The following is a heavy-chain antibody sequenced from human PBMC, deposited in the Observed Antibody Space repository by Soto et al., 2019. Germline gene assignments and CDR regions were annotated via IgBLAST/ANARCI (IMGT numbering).Heavy chain of an antibody. CDR3: ARTLRFMPYFFYLFDY. Sequence: YGRTMVNPTPGRKLTCTFSGFSLNTSGMCVSWIRQPPGKALEWLALIDWDEDKYYSTSLKTTLTISKDTSKNHVVLTMTNMDPVDTATYYCARTLRFMPYFFYLFDYLRHVTPVTVSS. V-gene: IGHV2-70*01. D-gene: IGHD2-8*01. CDR2: IDWDEDK. J-gene: IGHJ4*01. CDR1: GFSLNTSGMC.